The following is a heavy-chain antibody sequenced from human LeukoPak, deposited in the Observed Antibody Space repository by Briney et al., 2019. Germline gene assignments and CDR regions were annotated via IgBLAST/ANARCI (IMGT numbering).Heavy chain of an antibody. CDR3: ARDRGLFFDC. Sequence: GGSLRLSCAVSGFSFNSYWMHWVRQAPGKGLVWVSRINSDGSSTSYADSVKGRFTISRDNAQSTLYLQMNSLRAEDTAVYYCARDRGLFFDCWGQGTLVTVSS. CDR1: GFSFNSYW. D-gene: IGHD3/OR15-3a*01. CDR2: INSDGSST. V-gene: IGHV3-74*01. J-gene: IGHJ4*02.